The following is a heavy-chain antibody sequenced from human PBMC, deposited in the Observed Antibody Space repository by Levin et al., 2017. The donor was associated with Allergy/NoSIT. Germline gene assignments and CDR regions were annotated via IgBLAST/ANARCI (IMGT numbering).Heavy chain of an antibody. CDR3: VRGRFCDSVTCYNPGWLAP. CDR2: INTDGSTT. Sequence: GGSLRFSCAASGFTFSSFWMHWVRQVPGKGLVWVSRINTDGSTTVYADSVKGRFTISRDNAKSTLYLQMNSLRDEDTAVYYCVRGRFCDSVTCYNPGWLAPWGQGSQVTVSS. J-gene: IGHJ5*02. D-gene: IGHD5/OR15-5a*01. CDR1: GFTFSSFW. V-gene: IGHV3-74*01.